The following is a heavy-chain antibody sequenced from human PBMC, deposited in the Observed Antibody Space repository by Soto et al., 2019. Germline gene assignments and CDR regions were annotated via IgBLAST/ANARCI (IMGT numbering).Heavy chain of an antibody. CDR1: GFSLSDYW. V-gene: IGHV3-74*03. D-gene: IGHD3-16*01. CDR3: ARVRQGDWYFDL. J-gene: IGHJ2*01. Sequence: EVQLVESGGGLVQPGGSLRLSCAASGFSLSDYWMHWVSQAPGKGLVWVSRIKTDGSIITYADSVKGRFTISRDNAKNTLYLQMDNLRAEDTAVYHCARVRQGDWYFDLWGRGTLVSVSS. CDR2: IKTDGSII.